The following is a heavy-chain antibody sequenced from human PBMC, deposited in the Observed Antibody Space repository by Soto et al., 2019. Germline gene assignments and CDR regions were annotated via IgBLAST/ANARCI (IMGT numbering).Heavy chain of an antibody. CDR3: ARAGRWLQGEDY. V-gene: IGHV4-59*01. Sequence: PSETLSLTCTVSGGSISSYYWSWIRQPPGKGLEWIGYIYYSGSTNYNPSLKSRVTISVDTSKNQFSLKLSSVTAADTAVYYCARAGRWLQGEDYWGQGAMVTVSS. J-gene: IGHJ4*02. CDR2: IYYSGST. D-gene: IGHD5-12*01. CDR1: GGSISSYY.